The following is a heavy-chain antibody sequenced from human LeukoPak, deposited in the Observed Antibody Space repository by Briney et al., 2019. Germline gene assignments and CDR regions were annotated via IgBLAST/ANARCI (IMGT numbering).Heavy chain of an antibody. V-gene: IGHV1-8*03. CDR2: MNPNSGNT. CDR3: ARGGYYGSGSYYKPRWFDP. CDR1: GYTFTSYE. Sequence: GASVKVSCKASGYTFTSYEINWVRQATGQGLEWMGWMNPNSGNTGYAQKFQGRVTITRNTSISTAYMELSSLRSEDTAVYYCARGGYYGSGSYYKPRWFDPWGQGTLVTVSS. D-gene: IGHD3-10*01. J-gene: IGHJ5*02.